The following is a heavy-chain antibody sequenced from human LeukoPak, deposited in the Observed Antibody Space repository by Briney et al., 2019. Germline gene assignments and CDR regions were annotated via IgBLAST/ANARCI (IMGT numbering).Heavy chain of an antibody. Sequence: PGGSLRLSCAASGFTFSSYAMSWVRQAPGKGLEWVSAISGSGGSTYYADSVKGRFTISRDNSKNTLYLQMNSLRAEDTAVYYCAKTGSSNYGLYYYYYYMDVWGKGTTVTVSS. D-gene: IGHD4-11*01. J-gene: IGHJ6*03. CDR1: GFTFSSYA. CDR2: ISGSGGST. CDR3: AKTGSSNYGLYYYYYYMDV. V-gene: IGHV3-23*01.